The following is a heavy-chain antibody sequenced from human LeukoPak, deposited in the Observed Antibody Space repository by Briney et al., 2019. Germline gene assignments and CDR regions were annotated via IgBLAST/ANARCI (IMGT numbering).Heavy chain of an antibody. CDR2: INPNSGGT. D-gene: IGHD1-26*01. CDR1: GYTFTGYY. J-gene: IGHJ5*02. Sequence: ASVKVSCKASGYTFTGYYMHRVRQAPGQGLEWMGWINPNSGGTNYAQKFQGRVTMTRDTSISTAYMELSRLRSDDTAVYYCAREGGYSGRDNWFDPWGQGTLVTVSS. CDR3: AREGGYSGRDNWFDP. V-gene: IGHV1-2*02.